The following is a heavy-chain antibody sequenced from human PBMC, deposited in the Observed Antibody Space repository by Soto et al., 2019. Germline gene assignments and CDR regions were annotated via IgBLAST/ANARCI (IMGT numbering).Heavy chain of an antibody. CDR1: GFTFSAYW. D-gene: IGHD2-21*02. Sequence: PGGSLRLSCAASGFTFSAYWMSWVRQAPGKGLEWVANIRQDGREQNSVDSVKGRFTVSRDNDKNSLYLQMNGLRAEDTAVYYCASEFGDHLKFFDYWGQGTLVTVSS. J-gene: IGHJ4*02. V-gene: IGHV3-7*01. CDR2: IRQDGREQ. CDR3: ASEFGDHLKFFDY.